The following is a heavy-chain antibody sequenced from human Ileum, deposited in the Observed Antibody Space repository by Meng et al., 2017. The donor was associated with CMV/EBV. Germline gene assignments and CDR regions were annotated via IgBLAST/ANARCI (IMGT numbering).Heavy chain of an antibody. Sequence: YTFTAYYIHWVRQAPGQGLEWMGWINPKSGGTTYAQKFQGSVTMTRDTSISTTYMELSRLRSDDTAAYYCARGGWQRLGTVSNYFDPWGQGALVTVSS. CDR3: ARGGWQRLGTVSNYFDP. D-gene: IGHD4-11*01. CDR1: YTFTAYY. J-gene: IGHJ5*02. CDR2: INPKSGGT. V-gene: IGHV1-2*02.